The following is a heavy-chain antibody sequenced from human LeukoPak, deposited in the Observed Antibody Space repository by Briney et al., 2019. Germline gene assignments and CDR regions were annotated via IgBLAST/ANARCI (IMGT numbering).Heavy chain of an antibody. V-gene: IGHV5-51*01. Sequence: PGESLKISCKGSGYSFTSYWIGWVRQMPGKGLEWMGIICPGDSDTRYSPSFQGQVTISADKSISTAYLQWSSLKASDTAMYYCGGGYCSSTSCPRDAFDIWGQGTMVTVSS. CDR3: GGGYCSSTSCPRDAFDI. CDR2: ICPGDSDT. D-gene: IGHD2-2*01. CDR1: GYSFTSYW. J-gene: IGHJ3*02.